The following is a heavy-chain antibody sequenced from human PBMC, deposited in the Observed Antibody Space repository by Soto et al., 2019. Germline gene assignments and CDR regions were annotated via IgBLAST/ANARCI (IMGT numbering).Heavy chain of an antibody. CDR3: ARDSVDTAMVGFDNWFDP. Sequence: ASVKVSCKASGGTFSSYAISWVRQAPGQGLEWMGGIIPIFGTANYAQKFQGRVTITADESTSTAYMELSSLRSEDTAVYYCARDSVDTAMVGFDNWFDPWGQGTLVTVS. J-gene: IGHJ5*02. V-gene: IGHV1-69*13. CDR2: IIPIFGTA. CDR1: GGTFSSYA. D-gene: IGHD5-18*01.